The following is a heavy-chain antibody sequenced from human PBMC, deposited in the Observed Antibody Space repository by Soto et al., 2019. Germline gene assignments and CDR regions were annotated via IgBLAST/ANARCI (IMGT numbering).Heavy chain of an antibody. CDR3: ARDGKGHSSGCSH. J-gene: IGHJ4*02. CDR2: IYHSGST. Sequence: QLQLQESGSGLVKPSQTLSLTCAVSGGSISSGGYSWSWIRQPPGKGLEWIGYIYHSGSTYYNPSLKSRVTISVDRSKNQFSLKLSSVTAADTPVYYCARDGKGHSSGCSHWGQGTLVTVSS. V-gene: IGHV4-30-2*01. CDR1: GGSISSGGYS. D-gene: IGHD6-19*01.